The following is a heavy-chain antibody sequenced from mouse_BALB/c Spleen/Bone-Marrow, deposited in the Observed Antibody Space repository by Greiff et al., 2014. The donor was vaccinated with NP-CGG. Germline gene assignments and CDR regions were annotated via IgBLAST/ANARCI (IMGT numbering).Heavy chain of an antibody. CDR3: ARAPLLRYHYAMDY. CDR2: IWAGGST. Sequence: VQLQESGPGLVASSQSLSITCTVSGFSLTSYGVHWVRQPPGKGLEWLGVIWAGGSTNYNSALMSRLSISKDNSKSQVFLKMNSLQTDDTAMYYCARAPLLRYHYAMDYWGQGTSVTVSS. CDR1: GFSLTSYG. V-gene: IGHV2-9*02. J-gene: IGHJ4*01. D-gene: IGHD1-1*01.